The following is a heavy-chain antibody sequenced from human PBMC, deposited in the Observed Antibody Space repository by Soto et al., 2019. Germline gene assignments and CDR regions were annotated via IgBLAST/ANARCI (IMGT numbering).Heavy chain of an antibody. CDR1: GDSVTRHY. CDR3: ARDQSWHDLVWRFDP. D-gene: IGHD1-1*01. V-gene: IGHV1-46*03. J-gene: IGHJ5*02. CDR2: IFPGGVNI. Sequence: QVQLVQSGAEVKKPGASVKVSCKAIGDSVTRHYIYWVRQDPGQGLEWMVPIFPGGVNIADAQKFEGRVTMTKDTTTSTVYMELNSLTSEDTAVYYCARDQSWHDLVWRFDPWGQGTLVTVSS.